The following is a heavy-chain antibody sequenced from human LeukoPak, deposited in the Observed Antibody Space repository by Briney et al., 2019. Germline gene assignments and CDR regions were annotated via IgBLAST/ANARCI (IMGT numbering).Heavy chain of an antibody. V-gene: IGHV4-4*07. J-gene: IGHJ4*02. D-gene: IGHD5-18*01. Sequence: SETLSLTCTVSGGSISSYYWSWIRQPAGKGLEWIGRIYTSGSTNYNPPLKSRVTMSVDTSKNQFSLKLSSVTAADTAVYYCARDKGTAMVTPFDYWGQGTLVTVSS. CDR2: IYTSGST. CDR3: ARDKGTAMVTPFDY. CDR1: GGSISSYY.